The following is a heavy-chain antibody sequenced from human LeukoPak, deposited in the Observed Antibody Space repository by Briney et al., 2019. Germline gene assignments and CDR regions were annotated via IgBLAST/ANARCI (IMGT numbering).Heavy chain of an antibody. CDR2: ISVSGNT. D-gene: IGHD3-22*01. Sequence: GGSLRLSCAASGFTFSSYSMSWVRQGPGKGLEWVSAISVSGNTYHADSVKGRFTISRDSSKNTLYLQMNSLRAEDAAVYYCAKDQYYYDSSGSYPNWGQGTLVTVSS. J-gene: IGHJ4*02. CDR3: AKDQYYYDSSGSYPN. V-gene: IGHV3-23*01. CDR1: GFTFSSYS.